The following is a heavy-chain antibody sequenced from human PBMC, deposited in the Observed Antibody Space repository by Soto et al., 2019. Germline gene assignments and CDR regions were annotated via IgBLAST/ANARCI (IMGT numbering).Heavy chain of an antibody. CDR1: GYSFTSYW. D-gene: IGHD2-2*01. V-gene: IGHV5-10-1*01. CDR3: ARRLPYCSSTSCYYNYYGMDV. J-gene: IGHJ6*02. CDR2: IDPSDSYT. Sequence: GESLKISCKGSGYSFTSYWISWVRQMPGKGLEWMGRIDPSDSYTNYSPSFQGHVTISADKSISTAYLQWSSLKASDTAMYYCARRLPYCSSTSCYYNYYGMDVWGQGT.